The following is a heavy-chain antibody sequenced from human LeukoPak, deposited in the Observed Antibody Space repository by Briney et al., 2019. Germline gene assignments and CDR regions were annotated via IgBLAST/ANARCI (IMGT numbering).Heavy chain of an antibody. CDR2: IQYSGST. J-gene: IGHJ4*02. D-gene: IGHD3-22*01. V-gene: IGHV4-61*01. CDR1: GDSVSGISFY. CDR3: ARYYDSSGYWSTPHFDY. Sequence: SETLSLTCTVSGDSVSGISFYWSWMRQPPGKGLQYIGYIQYSGSTNYNPSLKSRVTISVDTSKNQFSLKLSSVTAADTAVYYCARYYDSSGYWSTPHFDYWGQGTLVTVSS.